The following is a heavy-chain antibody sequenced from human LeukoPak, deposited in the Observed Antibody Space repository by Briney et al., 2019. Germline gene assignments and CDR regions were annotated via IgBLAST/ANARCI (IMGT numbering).Heavy chain of an antibody. V-gene: IGHV4-4*07. J-gene: IGHJ6*03. CDR1: GGSISSYY. CDR2: IYTSGST. D-gene: IGHD2-2*01. Sequence: SETLSLTCTVSGGSISSYYWSWIRQPAGKGLEWIGRIYTSGSTNYNPSLKSRVTMSVDTSKNQFSLKLSSVTAADTAAYYCARFVVVPAASVYYYMDVWGKGTTVTVSS. CDR3: ARFVVVPAASVYYYMDV.